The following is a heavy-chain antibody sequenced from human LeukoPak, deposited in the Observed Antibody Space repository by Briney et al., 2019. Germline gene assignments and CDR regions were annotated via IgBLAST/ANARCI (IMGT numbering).Heavy chain of an antibody. D-gene: IGHD6-19*01. CDR2: INHSGST. CDR3: ARGRRAVAVFDY. V-gene: IGHV4-34*01. CDR1: GGSFSGYY. Sequence: ASEILSLTCAVYGGSFSGYYWSWIRQPPGKGLEWIGEINHSGSTNYNPSLKSRVTISVDTSKNQFSLKLSSVTAADTAVYYCARGRRAVAVFDYWGQGTLVTVSS. J-gene: IGHJ4*02.